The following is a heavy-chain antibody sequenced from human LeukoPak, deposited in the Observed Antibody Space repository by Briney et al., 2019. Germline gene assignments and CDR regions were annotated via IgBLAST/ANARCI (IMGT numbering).Heavy chain of an antibody. CDR1: GGSISSYH. CDR3: ARDWYSGSYHDAFDI. V-gene: IGHV4-4*07. Sequence: NSSETLSLTCTVSGGSISSYHWSWIRQPAGKGLEWIGRIYTSGSTNYNPSLKSRVTMSVDTSKNQFSLKMSSVTAADTAVYYCARDWYSGSYHDAFDIWGQGTMVIVSS. CDR2: IYTSGST. D-gene: IGHD1-26*01. J-gene: IGHJ3*02.